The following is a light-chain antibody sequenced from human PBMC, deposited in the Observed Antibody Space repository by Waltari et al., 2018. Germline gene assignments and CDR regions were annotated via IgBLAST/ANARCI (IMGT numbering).Light chain of an antibody. V-gene: IGLV2-23*01. J-gene: IGLJ2*01. CDR2: GGF. Sequence: QSALTQPASVSGSPGQSITISCTGTTNDIGSYNLVSWSQRRPGKAPKRMIYGGFKRPSGGSNRISGSKSGKTASRTVCGLQAEDEADYCCCSYAGIDTFVLFGGGTKVTVL. CDR1: TNDIGSYNL. CDR3: CSYAGIDTFVL.